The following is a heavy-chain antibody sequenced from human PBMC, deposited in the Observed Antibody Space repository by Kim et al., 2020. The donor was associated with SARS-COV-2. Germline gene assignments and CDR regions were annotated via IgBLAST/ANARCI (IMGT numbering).Heavy chain of an antibody. J-gene: IGHJ4*02. CDR3: AKDLAFGSGFDY. CDR2: ISYDGSNK. Sequence: GGSLRLSCAASGFTFSSYGMHWVRQAPGKGLEWVAVISYDGSNKYYADSVKGRFTISRDNSKNTLYLQMNSLRAEDTAVYYCAKDLAFGSGFDYWGQGTLVTVSS. D-gene: IGHD6-19*01. CDR1: GFTFSSYG. V-gene: IGHV3-30*18.